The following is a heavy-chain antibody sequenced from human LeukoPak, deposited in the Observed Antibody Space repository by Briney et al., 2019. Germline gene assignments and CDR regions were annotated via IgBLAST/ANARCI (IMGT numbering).Heavy chain of an antibody. V-gene: IGHV3-23*01. CDR1: GFTFSSYA. Sequence: GGSLRLSCAASGFTFSSYAMSWVRQAPGKGLEWVSAISGSGGSTYYADSVKGRFTISRDNSKNTLYLQMNSLRAEDTAVYYCAKDYYYDSSGYHRPYFDYWGQGTLVTVSS. CDR2: ISGSGGST. J-gene: IGHJ4*02. D-gene: IGHD3-22*01. CDR3: AKDYYYDSSGYHRPYFDY.